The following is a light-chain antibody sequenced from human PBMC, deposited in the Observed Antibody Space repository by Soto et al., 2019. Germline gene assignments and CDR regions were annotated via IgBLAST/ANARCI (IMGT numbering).Light chain of an antibody. CDR2: DAS. Sequence: DIQMTQSPSSLSASVGDRVTITCQASQDISNYLNWYQQKPGKAPKIPIYDASVLEAGVPSRFSGGGSGTHFTLTISSLQAEDVATYYCQQFDNLPLTFGGGTKVEIK. V-gene: IGKV1-33*01. CDR1: QDISNY. J-gene: IGKJ4*01. CDR3: QQFDNLPLT.